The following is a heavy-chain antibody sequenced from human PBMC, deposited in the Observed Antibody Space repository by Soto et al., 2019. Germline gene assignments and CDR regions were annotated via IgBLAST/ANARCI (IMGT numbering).Heavy chain of an antibody. CDR1: GFIVSNSY. D-gene: IGHD1-26*01. V-gene: IGHV3-53*01. J-gene: IGHJ5*02. Sequence: GVLRLSCAASGFIVSNSYTSWVRQAPGKGLEWVSILYSGGTTYYADSVKGRFTLSRDNAANTVFLQMNNLRVEDTAVYYCVRDRGGSYWLDPWGQGTLVTVSS. CDR3: VRDRGGSYWLDP. CDR2: LYSGGTT.